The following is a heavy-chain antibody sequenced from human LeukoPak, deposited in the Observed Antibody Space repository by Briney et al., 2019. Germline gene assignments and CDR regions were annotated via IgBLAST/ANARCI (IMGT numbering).Heavy chain of an antibody. J-gene: IGHJ4*02. CDR1: GYTFTSYD. D-gene: IGHD2-15*01. Sequence: GASVKVSCKASGYTFTSYDVSWVRQAPGQGLEWMGWISAYNGNTNYAQKLQGRVTMTTDTSTSTAYMELRSLRSDDTAVYYCARTYCSGGSCYGELDYWGQGTLVTVSS. CDR3: ARTYCSGGSCYGELDY. CDR2: ISAYNGNT. V-gene: IGHV1-18*01.